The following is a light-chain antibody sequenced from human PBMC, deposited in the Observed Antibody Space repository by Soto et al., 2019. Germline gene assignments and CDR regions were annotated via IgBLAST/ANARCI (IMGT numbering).Light chain of an antibody. V-gene: IGKV3-15*01. Sequence: EIVMTQSPASLSVSPGETATLSCRASQSVGSNLAWYQQRPGQAPRLLMHRASTRVTGVPVRFSGGESGTEFTLTISSLQPEDLAVYYCQQCHNWPRTFGQGTKVEIK. CDR3: QQCHNWPRT. CDR2: RAS. CDR1: QSVGSN. J-gene: IGKJ1*01.